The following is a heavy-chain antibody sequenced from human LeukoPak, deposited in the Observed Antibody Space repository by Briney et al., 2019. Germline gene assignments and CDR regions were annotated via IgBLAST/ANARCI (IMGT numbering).Heavy chain of an antibody. CDR3: ARASGRGLYYFDY. CDR2: ISSSGGNT. CDR1: GFTFSTYA. J-gene: IGHJ4*02. Sequence: GGSLRLSCAASGFTFSTYAMHWVRQAPGKGLEFVSSISSSGGNTYYANSVKGRFTISRDDSKNTLYLQMGSPRPEDMAVYYCARASGRGLYYFDYWGQGTLVTVSS. D-gene: IGHD2-15*01. V-gene: IGHV3-64*01.